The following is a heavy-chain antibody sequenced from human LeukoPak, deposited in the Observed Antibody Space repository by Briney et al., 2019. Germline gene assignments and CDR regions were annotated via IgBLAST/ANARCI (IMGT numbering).Heavy chain of an antibody. Sequence: AGTLSLSCSASGFTVSSYAMHWIRKGPPQGQEHVWASSRNCSSTYYANSVHSRFIISRENSKNKLYLQMSSLRAEDTAVYYCVKDLIVVVPAAPPPAFDIWGQGTMVSVSS. CDR3: VKDLIVVVPAAPPPAFDI. J-gene: IGHJ3*02. CDR2: SSRNCSST. V-gene: IGHV3-64D*09. D-gene: IGHD2-2*01. CDR1: GFTVSSYA.